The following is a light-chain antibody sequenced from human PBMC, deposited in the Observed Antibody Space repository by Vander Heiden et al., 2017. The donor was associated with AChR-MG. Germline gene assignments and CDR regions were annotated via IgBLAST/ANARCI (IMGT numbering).Light chain of an antibody. CDR2: STS. Sequence: EIVLTQSPGTLSLSPGERATLSCRASQSVSSSYLAWYQQKPGQAPRLLIYSTSTRATGIPDRFSGSVSGTDFTLTISRLEPEDFAVYYCQHYDSSRTFGQGTKVEIK. CDR1: QSVSSSY. CDR3: QHYDSSRT. J-gene: IGKJ1*01. V-gene: IGKV3-20*01.